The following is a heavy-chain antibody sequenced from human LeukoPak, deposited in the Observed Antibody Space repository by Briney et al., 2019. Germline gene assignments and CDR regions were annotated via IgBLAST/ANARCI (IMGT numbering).Heavy chain of an antibody. D-gene: IGHD3-16*01. J-gene: IGHJ5*02. Sequence: PSDTLSLPCTVSVRPISSYYGSWLPHPPGKGLEWIGYIYSSGSTNYPPSLKSRVTISVDTSKNQFSLKLSSVTAADTAVYYCAKGGYWFDPWGQGTLVTVSS. CDR1: VRPISSYY. CDR2: IYSSGST. CDR3: AKGGYWFDP. V-gene: IGHV4-59*08.